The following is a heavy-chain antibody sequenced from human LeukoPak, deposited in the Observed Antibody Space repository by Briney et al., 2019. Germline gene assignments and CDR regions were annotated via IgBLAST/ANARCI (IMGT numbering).Heavy chain of an antibody. CDR2: IYSSGST. D-gene: IGHD6-13*01. CDR1: GASINNYY. Sequence: SETLSLTCTVSGASINNYYWSWIRQPAGKGLEWIGRIYSSGSTNYNPSLQSRVTMSVDTSKNQFSLKLSSVTAADTAVYYCARGVYIAAAQYGYWGQGTLVTVSS. J-gene: IGHJ4*02. CDR3: ARGVYIAAAQYGY. V-gene: IGHV4-4*07.